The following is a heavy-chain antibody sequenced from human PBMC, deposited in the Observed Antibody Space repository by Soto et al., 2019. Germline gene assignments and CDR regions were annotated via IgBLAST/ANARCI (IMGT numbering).Heavy chain of an antibody. Sequence: EVQLVESGGGLIQPGGSLRLSCAASGFIVRSNYMTWVRQAPGKGLEWVSVIYSSGNIYYPDSVKGRFTTSRDNSQNTFFLQMNSLRAEDTAEYYCARDSGMIRGNYGMDVWGQGTTVIVSS. J-gene: IGHJ6*02. CDR3: ARDSGMIRGNYGMDV. CDR1: GFIVRSNY. V-gene: IGHV3-53*01. CDR2: IYSSGNI. D-gene: IGHD3-10*01.